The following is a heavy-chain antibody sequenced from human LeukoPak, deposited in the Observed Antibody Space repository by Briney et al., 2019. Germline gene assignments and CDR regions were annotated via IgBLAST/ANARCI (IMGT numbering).Heavy chain of an antibody. Sequence: PSETLSLTCTVSGGSGSSDSWSWIRQPPGQGLEWIGYISYSGSTSYNPSLKSRVTLSVDTSKNQFSLNLSSVTTADTAVYYCARGGRQQWLLFAFHIWGQGTMVTVSS. D-gene: IGHD2-21*02. V-gene: IGHV4-59*02. CDR2: ISYSGST. CDR3: ARGGRQQWLLFAFHI. J-gene: IGHJ3*02. CDR1: GGSGSSDS.